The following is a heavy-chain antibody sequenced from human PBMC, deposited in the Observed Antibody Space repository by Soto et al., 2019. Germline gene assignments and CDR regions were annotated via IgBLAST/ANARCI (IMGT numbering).Heavy chain of an antibody. V-gene: IGHV1-18*01. CDR1: GYTFTSYG. CDR3: AREVSPFNYYDSSGSDDIDAFDI. D-gene: IGHD3-22*01. CDR2: ISAYNGNT. J-gene: IGHJ3*02. Sequence: QVQLVQSGAEVKKPGASVKVSCQASGYTFTSYGISWVRQAPGQGLEWMGWISAYNGNTNYAQKLQGRVTMTTDTSTSTAYMELRSLRSDDTAVYYCAREVSPFNYYDSSGSDDIDAFDIWGQGTMVTVSS.